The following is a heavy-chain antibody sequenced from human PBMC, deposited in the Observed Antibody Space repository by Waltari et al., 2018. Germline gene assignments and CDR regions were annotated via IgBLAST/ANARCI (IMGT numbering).Heavy chain of an antibody. V-gene: IGHV3-43D*04. CDR3: AKDSRGYSGYDNSYGMDV. Sequence: EVQLVESGGVVVQPGGSLRLSCAASGFTFDDYAMHWVRQAPGKGLEWVSLISWDGGSRYHADSVKGRFTISRDNSKNSLYLQMNSLRAEDTALYYCAKDSRGYSGYDNSYGMDVWGQGTTVTVSS. J-gene: IGHJ6*02. CDR2: ISWDGGSR. D-gene: IGHD5-12*01. CDR1: GFTFDDYA.